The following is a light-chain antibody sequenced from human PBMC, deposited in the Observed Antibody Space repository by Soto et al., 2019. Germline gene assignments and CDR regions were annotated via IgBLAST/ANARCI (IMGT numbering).Light chain of an antibody. CDR2: GAS. V-gene: IGKV3-20*01. Sequence: EVVLTQFPGTLSLSPGDRATLSCRASRSVSDHYLAWYQQKPGRAPRLLIFGASIRVTGIPARFIGRASGTDFTLTMSVLETDDFAVCYCQQYDASSPLTFGGGTSVDMK. CDR3: QQYDASSPLT. CDR1: RSVSDHY. J-gene: IGKJ4*01.